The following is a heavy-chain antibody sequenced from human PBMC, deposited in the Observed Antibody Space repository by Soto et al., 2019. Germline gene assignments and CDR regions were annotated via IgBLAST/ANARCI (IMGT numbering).Heavy chain of an antibody. D-gene: IGHD6-19*01. V-gene: IGHV3-23*01. Sequence: GGSLRLSCAASGFTFSNYAMNWVRQAQGKGLEWVSTISGSGGSPYYADSVKGRFTISRDNSKNTLYLQMTSLRAGDSAIYYCAKEVTSGLYYFDYWGQGTLVTVSS. J-gene: IGHJ4*02. CDR3: AKEVTSGLYYFDY. CDR2: ISGSGGSP. CDR1: GFTFSNYA.